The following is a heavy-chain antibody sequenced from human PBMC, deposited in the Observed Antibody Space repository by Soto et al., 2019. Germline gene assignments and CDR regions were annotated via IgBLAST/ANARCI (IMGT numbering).Heavy chain of an antibody. CDR2: INPSGGST. J-gene: IGHJ6*02. V-gene: IGHV1-46*01. Sequence: ASVKVSRKASGYTLTSYYMHWVRQAPGQGPDWIGIINPSGGSTSYAQKFQGRVTMTRDTSTGTVYMELSSLRSEDTAVYYCARGDYDFWSGPDYYYGMDVWGQGTTVTVSS. D-gene: IGHD3-3*01. CDR3: ARGDYDFWSGPDYYYGMDV. CDR1: GYTLTSYY.